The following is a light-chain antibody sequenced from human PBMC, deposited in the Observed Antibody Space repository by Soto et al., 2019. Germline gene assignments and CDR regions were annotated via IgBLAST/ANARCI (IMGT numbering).Light chain of an antibody. J-gene: IGKJ4*01. CDR1: QSITSW. V-gene: IGKV1-5*03. CDR2: QAS. CDR3: QQYNSYPLT. Sequence: DIQMTQSPSTLSASVGDRVTITCRASQSITSWLAWYQQRPGKAPKLLIYQASSLESGVPSRFSGSASGTEFTLTISSLQPDDFATYYCQQYNSYPLTFGGGTKVEIK.